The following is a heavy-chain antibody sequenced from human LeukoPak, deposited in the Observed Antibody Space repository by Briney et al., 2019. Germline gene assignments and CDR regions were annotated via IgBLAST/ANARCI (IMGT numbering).Heavy chain of an antibody. CDR2: INPNSGGT. D-gene: IGHD2-15*01. J-gene: IGHJ5*02. V-gene: IGHV1-2*02. Sequence: ASVKISCKVSGYTFTGYYMHWVRQAPGQGLEWMGWINPNSGGTNYAQKFQGRVTMTRDTSISTAYMELSRLRSDDTAVYYCARDRQEGWWFDPWGQGTLVTVSS. CDR3: ARDRQEGWWFDP. CDR1: GYTFTGYY.